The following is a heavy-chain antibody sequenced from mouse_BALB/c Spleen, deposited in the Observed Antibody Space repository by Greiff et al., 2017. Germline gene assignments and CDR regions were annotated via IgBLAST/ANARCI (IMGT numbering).Heavy chain of an antibody. Sequence: QVQLQQSGAELVKPGAPVKLSCKASGYTFTSYWMNWVKQRPGRGLEWIGRIDPSDSETHYNQKFKDKATLTVDKSSSTAYIQLSSLTSEDSAVYYCARWNGNYYFDYWGQGTTLTVSS. CDR2: IDPSDSET. V-gene: IGHV1-69*02. CDR1: GYTFTSYW. J-gene: IGHJ2*01. CDR3: ARWNGNYYFDY. D-gene: IGHD2-1*01.